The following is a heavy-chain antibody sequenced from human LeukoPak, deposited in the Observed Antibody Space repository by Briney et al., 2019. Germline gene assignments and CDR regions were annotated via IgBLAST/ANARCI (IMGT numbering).Heavy chain of an antibody. D-gene: IGHD6-13*01. CDR1: GGSFSGYY. CDR2: INHSGST. V-gene: IGHV4-34*01. CDR3: ARKGSSWYNWFDP. J-gene: IGHJ5*02. Sequence: KASETLSLTCAVYGGSFSGYYWSWIRQPPGKGLEWIGEINHSGSTNYNPSLKSQVTISVDTSKNQFSLKLSSVTAADTAVYYCARKGSSWYNWFDPWGQGTLVTVSS.